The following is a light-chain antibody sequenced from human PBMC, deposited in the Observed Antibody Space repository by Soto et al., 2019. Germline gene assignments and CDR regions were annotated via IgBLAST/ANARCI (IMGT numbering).Light chain of an antibody. J-gene: IGLJ1*01. CDR3: AAWDDILNGHV. CDR1: SSNIGTSS. CDR2: TTN. V-gene: IGLV1-44*01. Sequence: QSVLTQPHSASGTPGQRVTISCSGSSSNIGTSSVHWFQQLPGTAPKLLISTTNQRPSGVPERFSGSKSGTSASLAISGLQSEDEADYYCAAWDDILNGHVLGTGTKLTVL.